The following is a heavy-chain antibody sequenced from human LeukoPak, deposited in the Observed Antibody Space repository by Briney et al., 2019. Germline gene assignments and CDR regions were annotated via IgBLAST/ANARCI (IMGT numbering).Heavy chain of an antibody. Sequence: PGGSLRLSCAASGFTFSSYWMHWVRQAPGKGLVWVSRINSDGNITNYADSVKGRFTISRDNSKNTLYLQMNSLRAEDTAVYYCAKGTYYYGSGSYCVFDYWGQGTLVTVSS. J-gene: IGHJ4*02. CDR1: GFTFSSYW. CDR3: AKGTYYYGSGSYCVFDY. CDR2: INSDGNIT. D-gene: IGHD3-10*01. V-gene: IGHV3-74*01.